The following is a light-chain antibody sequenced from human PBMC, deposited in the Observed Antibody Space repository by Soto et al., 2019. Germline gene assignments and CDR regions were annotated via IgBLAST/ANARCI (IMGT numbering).Light chain of an antibody. V-gene: IGKV3-15*01. J-gene: IGKJ1*01. Sequence: EIVMTQSPATLSVSPGERATLSCRASQTVRSNLACYQQKPGQAPRLLIYGASTRATGIPARFSGSGSGTEFTLTISSLQSEDFVVYYCQHYNNWPPWTFGQGNKVEIK. CDR3: QHYNNWPPWT. CDR1: QTVRSN. CDR2: GAS.